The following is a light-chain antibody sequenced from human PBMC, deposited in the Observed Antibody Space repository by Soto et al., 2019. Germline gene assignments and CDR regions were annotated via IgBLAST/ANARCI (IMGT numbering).Light chain of an antibody. CDR2: SAS. Sequence: IQLTQSPSSLSASVGDRVTITCRASQGIGRYLAWYQQKPGKAPKLLIYSASTLQSGVPSGIIGSGSGTPFTLTLSSLQPEDFATYYCQQLNSYPITFGQGTRREIK. CDR1: QGIGRY. J-gene: IGKJ5*01. CDR3: QQLNSYPIT. V-gene: IGKV1-9*01.